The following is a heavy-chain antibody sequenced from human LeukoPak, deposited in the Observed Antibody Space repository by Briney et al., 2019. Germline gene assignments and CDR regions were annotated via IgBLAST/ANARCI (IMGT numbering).Heavy chain of an antibody. D-gene: IGHD6-19*01. V-gene: IGHV3-23*01. CDR1: GFTFSSYA. CDR2: ISGSGGST. J-gene: IGHJ4*02. CDR3: ARRSGIAVAGAFDY. Sequence: GGSLRLSCAASGFTFSSYAMSWVRQAPGKGLEWVSAISGSGGSTYYADSVKGRFTLSRDNSKNTLYLQMNSLRAEDTAVYYCARRSGIAVAGAFDYWGQGTLVTVSS.